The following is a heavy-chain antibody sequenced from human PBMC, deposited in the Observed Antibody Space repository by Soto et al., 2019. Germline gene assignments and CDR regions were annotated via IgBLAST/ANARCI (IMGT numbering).Heavy chain of an antibody. V-gene: IGHV5-51*01. D-gene: IGHD6-19*01. CDR1: GYSFTSYW. CDR2: IYPGDSDT. Sequence: GESLKISCKGSGYSFTSYWIGWVCQMPGKGLEWMGIIYPGDSDTRYSPSFQGQVTISADKSISTAYLQWSSLKASDTAMYYCARHQRGQWLVPPDAFDIWGQGTMVTVSS. J-gene: IGHJ3*02. CDR3: ARHQRGQWLVPPDAFDI.